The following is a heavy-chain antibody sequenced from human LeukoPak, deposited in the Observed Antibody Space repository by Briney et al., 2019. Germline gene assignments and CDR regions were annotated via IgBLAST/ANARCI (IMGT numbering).Heavy chain of an antibody. Sequence: SETLSLTCAVYGGSFSGYYWSWIRQPPGKGLEWIGEINHSGSTNYNPSLKSRVTISVDTSKNQFSLKLSSVTAADTAVYYCARGPKYQLLPYFDYWGQGTLVTVSS. J-gene: IGHJ4*02. D-gene: IGHD2-2*01. CDR3: ARGPKYQLLPYFDY. CDR1: GGSFSGYY. V-gene: IGHV4-34*01. CDR2: INHSGST.